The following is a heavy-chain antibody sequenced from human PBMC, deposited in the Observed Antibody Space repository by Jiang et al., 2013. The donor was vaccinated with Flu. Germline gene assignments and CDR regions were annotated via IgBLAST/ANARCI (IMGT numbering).Heavy chain of an antibody. CDR3: ARGDYGDYEEDWYFDL. CDR2: IWYDGSNK. J-gene: IGHJ2*01. D-gene: IGHD4-17*01. Sequence: QLLESGGGVVQPGRSLRLSCAASGFTFSSYGMHWVRQAPGKGLEWVAVIWYDGSNKYYADSVKGRFTISRDNSKNTLYLQMNSLRAEDTAVYYCARGDYGDYEEDWYFDLWGRGTLVTVSS. V-gene: IGHV3-33*01. CDR1: GFTFSSYG.